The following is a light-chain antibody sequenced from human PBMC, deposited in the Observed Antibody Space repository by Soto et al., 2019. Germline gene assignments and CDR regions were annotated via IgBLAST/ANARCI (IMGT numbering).Light chain of an antibody. CDR1: QGISNW. J-gene: IGKJ4*01. CDR2: GAY. CDR3: QQTNTLFPLT. V-gene: IGKV1-12*01. Sequence: DIQMTQSPSSVSASVGDRVTITCRASQGISNWLAWYQQQPGRAPKPLIYGAYTLQTGVPSRFSGGGSGTHFTLIISSLQPEDFATYYCQQTNTLFPLTFGGGTRVEIK.